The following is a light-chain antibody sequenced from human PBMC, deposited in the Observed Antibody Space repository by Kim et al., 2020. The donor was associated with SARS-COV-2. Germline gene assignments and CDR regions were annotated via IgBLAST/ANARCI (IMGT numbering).Light chain of an antibody. CDR3: RQTYSAART. V-gene: IGKV1-39*01. CDR1: QDISRY. Sequence: SSVEDRVTITCRASQDISRYLYWSQQKPEKAPKRLISTASSLQSGVPSRFTGSGSETDFTLTISSLQPEDFATYYSRQTYSAARTFCQGTKVDIK. CDR2: TAS. J-gene: IGKJ1*01.